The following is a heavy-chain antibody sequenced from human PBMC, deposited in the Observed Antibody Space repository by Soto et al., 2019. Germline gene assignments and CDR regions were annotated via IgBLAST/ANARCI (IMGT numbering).Heavy chain of an antibody. Sequence: ASVKVSRKASGYTFTSYGISWVRQAPGQGLERMGWISAYNGNTNYAQKLQGRVTMTTDTSTSTAYMELRSLRSDDTAVYYCARAWFDYDYVWGSYRDLLFDYWGQGTLVTVSS. J-gene: IGHJ4*02. CDR2: ISAYNGNT. V-gene: IGHV1-18*01. D-gene: IGHD3-16*02. CDR1: GYTFTSYG. CDR3: ARAWFDYDYVWGSYRDLLFDY.